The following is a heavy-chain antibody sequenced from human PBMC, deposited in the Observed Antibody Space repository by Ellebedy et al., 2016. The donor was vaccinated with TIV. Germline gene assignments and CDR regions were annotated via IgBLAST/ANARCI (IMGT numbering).Heavy chain of an antibody. CDR2: INQDGSDK. CDR3: ATDGSYGDYLSPTHAFAF. V-gene: IGHV3-7*01. J-gene: IGHJ3*01. CDR1: GFSFRSYW. Sequence: GGSLRLSCGASGFSFRSYWMTWVRQAPGKGLEWVANINQDGSDKYYVDSVKVRFTISRDNAKNSLYLQMNSLRAEDTAVYYCATDGSYGDYLSPTHAFAFWGQGTMVTVSS. D-gene: IGHD4-17*01.